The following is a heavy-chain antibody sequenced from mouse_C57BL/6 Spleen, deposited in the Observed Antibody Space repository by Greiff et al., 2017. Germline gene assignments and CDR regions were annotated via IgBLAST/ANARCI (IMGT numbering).Heavy chain of an antibody. CDR1: GYTFTDCN. Sequence: EVQLQQSGPELVKPGASVKIPCKASGYTFTDCNMDWVKQSHGKSLEWIGDINPNNGGTIYNQKFKGKATLTVDKSSSTAYMELRSLTSEDTAVYYCARRWLRRGDYFDYWGQGTTLTVSS. J-gene: IGHJ2*01. D-gene: IGHD2-2*01. CDR3: ARRWLRRGDYFDY. CDR2: INPNNGGT. V-gene: IGHV1-18*01.